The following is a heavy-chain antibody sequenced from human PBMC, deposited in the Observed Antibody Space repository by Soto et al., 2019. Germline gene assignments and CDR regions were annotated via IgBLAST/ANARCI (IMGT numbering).Heavy chain of an antibody. CDR3: VRVGVGIGNHFDS. Sequence: PSETLSLTCSVSNGSISGFYCTWIRQPPGKILEWIGYIHYSGRADYNPSLTSRATMSVDTSKNQFSPNLKSITAADTAVYYCVRVGVGIGNHFDSWGRGTLVTVSS. CDR2: IHYSGRA. J-gene: IGHJ4*02. V-gene: IGHV4-59*12. D-gene: IGHD1-26*01. CDR1: NGSISGFY.